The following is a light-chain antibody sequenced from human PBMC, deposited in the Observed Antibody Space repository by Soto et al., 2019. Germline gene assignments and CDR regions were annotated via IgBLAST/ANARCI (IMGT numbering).Light chain of an antibody. CDR1: ESVGSY. Sequence: EVVLTQSPATLSFSPGESATLSCRASESVGSYLAWYQQRPDQAPRLVIYDTSTRATGIADRFGGSGSGTDFTLTISSLEPEDFAVYYCQQGGNRPPRTFGQGTKV. V-gene: IGKV3-11*01. J-gene: IGKJ1*01. CDR2: DTS. CDR3: QQGGNRPPRT.